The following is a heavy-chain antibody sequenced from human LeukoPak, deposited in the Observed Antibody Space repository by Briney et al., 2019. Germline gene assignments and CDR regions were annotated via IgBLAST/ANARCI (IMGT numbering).Heavy chain of an antibody. Sequence: PGGSLRLSCAASGFTFNNYAMNWVRQAPGKGLEWASIISGSGDSTYYANSVKGRFTISRDNSKNTLYLQMSSLSAEDTAVYYCAKGVYSVFPDSRVLDYWGQGTLVTVSS. V-gene: IGHV3-23*01. CDR2: ISGSGDST. CDR1: GFTFNNYA. D-gene: IGHD5/OR15-5a*01. CDR3: AKGVYSVFPDSRVLDY. J-gene: IGHJ4*02.